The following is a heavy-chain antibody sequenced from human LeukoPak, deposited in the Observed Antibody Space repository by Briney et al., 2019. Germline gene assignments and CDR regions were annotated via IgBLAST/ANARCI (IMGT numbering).Heavy chain of an antibody. V-gene: IGHV4-39*01. Sequence: SETLSLTCTVPGGSISSSSYYWGWIRQPPGKGLEWIGSIYYSGNTYYSPPLKSRVTVSVDTSKNQFSLKLSSVTAADTAVYYCARRGSGLNWFDPWGQGTLVTVSS. CDR2: IYYSGNT. J-gene: IGHJ5*02. D-gene: IGHD3-22*01. CDR1: GGSISSSSYY. CDR3: ARRGSGLNWFDP.